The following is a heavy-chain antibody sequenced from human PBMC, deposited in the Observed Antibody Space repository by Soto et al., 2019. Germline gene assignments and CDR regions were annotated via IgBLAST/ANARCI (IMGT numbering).Heavy chain of an antibody. CDR3: ARENMDDNSAVRDI. CDR2: INPGSGRP. J-gene: IGHJ3*02. CDR1: GYTFTSYF. Sequence: AASVKVSCKASGYTFTSYFIHWVRQAPGQGLEWMGLINPGSGRPNYAQKFQDRVIMTRDTSTTTVYMELSSVISEDTAIYYCARENMDDNSAVRDIWGQGTMVTVSS. V-gene: IGHV1-46*01. D-gene: IGHD3-22*01.